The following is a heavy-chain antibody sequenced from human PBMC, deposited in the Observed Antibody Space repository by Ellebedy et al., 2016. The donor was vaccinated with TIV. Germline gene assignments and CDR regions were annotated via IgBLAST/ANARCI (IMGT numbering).Heavy chain of an antibody. CDR1: GYTFPSYD. CDR3: ARAAVESRSDY. CDR2: NSAYNGKT. Sequence: AASVKVSCKNSGYTFPSYDITWVRQAPGQGLESLGWNSAYNGKTNDAQKLQGRVTMTKDTSTSTAYMELRNLRSDDTAVYYCARAAVESRSDYWGQGTLVTVSS. D-gene: IGHD3-3*01. V-gene: IGHV1-18*01. J-gene: IGHJ4*02.